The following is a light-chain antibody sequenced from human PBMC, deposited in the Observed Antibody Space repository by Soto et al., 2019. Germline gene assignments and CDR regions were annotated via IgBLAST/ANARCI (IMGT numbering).Light chain of an antibody. V-gene: IGKV1D-12*01. Sequence: DIQMTHSPSSVSASVGDRFTITCRASQGISNWLAWYQQKPGKAPKLLIYGATTLQSGVPSRFSGSGSGTDFSLTISSLQPEAFASYYCQQTNTFPIAYGQGTRLE. J-gene: IGKJ5*01. CDR1: QGISNW. CDR3: QQTNTFPIA. CDR2: GAT.